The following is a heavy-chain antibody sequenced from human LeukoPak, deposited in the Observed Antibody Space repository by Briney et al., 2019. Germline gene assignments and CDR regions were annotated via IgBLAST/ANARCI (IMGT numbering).Heavy chain of an antibody. Sequence: GSLRLSCAASGFTFSDYYMSWIRQAPGKGLEWLSYIISSTNTIYYADSVKGRFTISRDNAKNSLYLQMNSLRAEDTAVYYCARVSSSSWWALDYWGQGTLVTVSS. D-gene: IGHD6-13*01. J-gene: IGHJ4*02. CDR1: GFTFSDYY. CDR2: IISSTNTI. V-gene: IGHV3-11*04. CDR3: ARVSSSSWWALDY.